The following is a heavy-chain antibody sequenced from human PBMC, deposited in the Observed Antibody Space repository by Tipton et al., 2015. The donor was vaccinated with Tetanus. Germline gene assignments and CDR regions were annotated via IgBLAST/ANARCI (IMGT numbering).Heavy chain of an antibody. J-gene: IGHJ4*02. CDR1: GFTSSTYP. CDR2: IGDSGVPT. Sequence: SLRLSCEASGFTSSTYPMQWVRQAPGKGLEWVSAIGDSGVPTYYADSLKGRFIISRDNSKNTVSLQMISLRAEDTAIYYCARGHERCPGTNCHRATDYWGQGTLVTVSS. CDR3: ARGHERCPGTNCHRATDY. V-gene: IGHV3-23*01. D-gene: IGHD2-2*01.